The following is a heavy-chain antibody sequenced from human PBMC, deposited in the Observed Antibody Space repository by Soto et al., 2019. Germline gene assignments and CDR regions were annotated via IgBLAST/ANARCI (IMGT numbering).Heavy chain of an antibody. V-gene: IGHV4-30-4*01. CDR2: ICYNVDT. CDR3: AREGGDTVQVPYY. Sequence: QVRLQESGPKLVRPSQTLSLTCSVSGVSINRGAYYCSWIRQSPGRGLEWIGSICYNVDTNYNPSLGSRVTMSVDTSKNQFFLDLQSVVSADTAVYFCAREGGDTVQVPYYWSQGTLITVSS. D-gene: IGHD2-15*01. CDR1: GVSINRGAYY. J-gene: IGHJ4*02.